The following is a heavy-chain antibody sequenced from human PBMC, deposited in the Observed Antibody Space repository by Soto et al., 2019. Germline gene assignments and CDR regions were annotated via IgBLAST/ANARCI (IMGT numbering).Heavy chain of an antibody. D-gene: IGHD3-22*01. V-gene: IGHV1-69*12. J-gene: IGHJ6*02. CDR3: ARGDATKIVVTTYYAMDV. CDR1: GGSLSNYG. CDR2: IIPVFGTP. Sequence: QVQLVQSGAEVKKPGSSVKVSCKASGGSLSNYGISWVRQAPGQGLEWMGAIIPVFGTPNYAQKFQDRVTITAEESTTTVYMEVRSLTSEDTAVYYCARGDATKIVVTTYYAMDVWGHGTTVTVSS.